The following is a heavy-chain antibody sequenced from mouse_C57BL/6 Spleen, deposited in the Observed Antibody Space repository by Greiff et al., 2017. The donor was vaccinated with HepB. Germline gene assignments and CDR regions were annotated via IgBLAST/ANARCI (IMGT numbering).Heavy chain of an antibody. CDR3: ARGGYDYDDGAMDY. Sequence: VQLQQPGAELVMPGASVKLSCKASGYTFTSYWMHWVKQRPGQGLEWIGEIDPSDSYTNYNQKFKGKSTLTVDKSSSTAYMQLSSLTSEDSAVYYCARGGYDYDDGAMDYWGQGTSVTVSS. CDR2: IDPSDSYT. D-gene: IGHD2-4*01. J-gene: IGHJ4*01. CDR1: GYTFTSYW. V-gene: IGHV1-69*01.